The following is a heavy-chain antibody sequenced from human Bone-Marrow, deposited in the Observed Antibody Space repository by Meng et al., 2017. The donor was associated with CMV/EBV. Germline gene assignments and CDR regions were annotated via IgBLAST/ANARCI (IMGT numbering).Heavy chain of an antibody. V-gene: IGHV1-69*10. J-gene: IGHJ6*02. D-gene: IGHD3-3*01. CDR2: IIPILGIA. CDR3: ARRRGEEWSHYYYYYGMDV. Sequence: SVKVSCKASGGTFSSYAISWVRQAPGQGLEWMGGIIPILGIANYAQKFQGRVTITADKSTSTAYMELSSLRSEDTAVYYCARRRGEEWSHYYYYYGMDVWGQGTTVTASS. CDR1: GGTFSSYA.